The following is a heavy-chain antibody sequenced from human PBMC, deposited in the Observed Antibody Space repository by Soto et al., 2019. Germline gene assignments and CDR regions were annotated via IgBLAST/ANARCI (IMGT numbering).Heavy chain of an antibody. V-gene: IGHV3-23*01. CDR1: GFTFSSYA. CDR2: ISGSGGST. J-gene: IGHJ4*02. D-gene: IGHD3-22*01. Sequence: PGGSLRLPCAASGFTFSSYAMSWVRQAPGKGLEWVSTISGSGGSTYYADSVKGRFTISRDNSKNTVYLQMNGLSAEDTAVYYCAKDHITMITDYWGQGTLVTVSS. CDR3: AKDHITMITDY.